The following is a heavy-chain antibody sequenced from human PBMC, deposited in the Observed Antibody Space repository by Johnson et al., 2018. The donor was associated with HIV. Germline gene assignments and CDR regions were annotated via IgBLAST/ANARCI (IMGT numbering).Heavy chain of an antibody. Sequence: QVQLVESGGGVVQPGGSLRLSCAASGFTFSDYYMSWIRQAPGKGLEWVSYISSSGSTIYYADSVKGRFTISRDNSKNTLYLQMNSLRAEDTAVYYCARDIIAVAGYDAFDIWGQGTMVTVSS. V-gene: IGHV3-11*04. D-gene: IGHD6-19*01. J-gene: IGHJ3*02. CDR3: ARDIIAVAGYDAFDI. CDR2: ISSSGSTI. CDR1: GFTFSDYY.